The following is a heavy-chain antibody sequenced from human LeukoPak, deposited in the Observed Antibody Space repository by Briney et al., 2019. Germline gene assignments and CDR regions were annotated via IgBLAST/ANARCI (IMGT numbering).Heavy chain of an antibody. CDR3: TREGSSWGFYFDY. D-gene: IGHD6-13*01. J-gene: IGHJ4*02. CDR1: GFTFSNYW. Sequence: GGSLRLSCGASGFTFSNYWMSWVRQAPGKGLEWVGNIKEDGNEKHLVDSVKGRFTISRDNAKNSLYPQMNSLRGEDTAVYYCTREGSSWGFYFDYWGQGALVTVSS. CDR2: IKEDGNEK. V-gene: IGHV3-7*04.